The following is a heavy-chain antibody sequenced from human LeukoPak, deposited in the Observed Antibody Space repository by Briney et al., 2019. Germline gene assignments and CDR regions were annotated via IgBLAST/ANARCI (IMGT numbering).Heavy chain of an antibody. Sequence: TSETLSLTCTVSGGSISSGGYYWSWIRQHPGEGLEWIGYIYYSGSTYYNPSLKSRVTISVDTSKNQFSLKLSSVTAADTAVYYCARASSTSFRRPYYYYGMDVWGQGTTVTVSS. V-gene: IGHV4-31*03. J-gene: IGHJ6*02. CDR1: GGSISSGGYY. CDR2: IYYSGST. CDR3: ARASSTSFRRPYYYYGMDV. D-gene: IGHD2-2*01.